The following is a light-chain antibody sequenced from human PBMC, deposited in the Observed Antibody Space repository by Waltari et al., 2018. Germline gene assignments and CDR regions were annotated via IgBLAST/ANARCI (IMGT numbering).Light chain of an antibody. Sequence: DIVMTQSPDSLAVSLGERATINCKSSQSVLYSSNNKNYLAWYQQKPGQTPKLLISWASTRASGVPERFSGSGSGTDFTLRISRMEAEDVGVYYCMQGLQTPITFGQGTRLEIK. V-gene: IGKV4-1*01. CDR1: QSVLYSSNNKNY. CDR2: WAS. J-gene: IGKJ5*01. CDR3: MQGLQTPIT.